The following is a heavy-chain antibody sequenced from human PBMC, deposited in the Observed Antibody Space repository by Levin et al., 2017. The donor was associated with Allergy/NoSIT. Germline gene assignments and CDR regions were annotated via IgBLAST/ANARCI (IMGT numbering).Heavy chain of an antibody. J-gene: IGHJ4*02. V-gene: IGHV1-2*02. D-gene: IGHD3-22*01. CDR1: GYTFADYN. Sequence: ASVKVSCKTSGYTFADYNIQWVRQAPGRGLEWMAWINPKSGGTKSAQKFQGRVSTTRDTSSNTVHMELNSLRSDDTAIYFCARAPGGYYYDSSGSIDFWGQGTLVTVSS. CDR3: ARAPGGYYYDSSGSIDF. CDR2: INPKSGGT.